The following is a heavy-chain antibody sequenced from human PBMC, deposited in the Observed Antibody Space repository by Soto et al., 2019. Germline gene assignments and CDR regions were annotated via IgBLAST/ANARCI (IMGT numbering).Heavy chain of an antibody. J-gene: IGHJ4*02. CDR3: AKDSPATYCSSTSCYEGY. CDR1: GFTFSSYA. CDR2: ISGSGGST. V-gene: IGHV3-23*01. Sequence: GGSLRLSCAASGFTFSSYAMSWVRQAPGKGLEWVSAISGSGGSTYYADSVKGRFTISRDNSKNTLYLQMNSLRAEDTAVYYCAKDSPATYCSSTSCYEGYWGQGTLVTVSS. D-gene: IGHD2-2*01.